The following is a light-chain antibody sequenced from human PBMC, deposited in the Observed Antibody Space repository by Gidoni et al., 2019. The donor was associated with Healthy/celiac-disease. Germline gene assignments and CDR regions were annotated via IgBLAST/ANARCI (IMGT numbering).Light chain of an antibody. CDR1: SSDVGGYNY. V-gene: IGLV2-14*01. CDR3: SSYTSSSTFYV. CDR2: DVS. J-gene: IGLJ3*02. Sequence: QSALTPPASVSGSPGQSITISCTGTSSDVGGYNYVSWYQQHPGKAPKLMIYDVSNRPSGVSNRFSGSKSGNTASLTISGLQAEDEADYYCSSYTSSSTFYVFGGGTKLTVL.